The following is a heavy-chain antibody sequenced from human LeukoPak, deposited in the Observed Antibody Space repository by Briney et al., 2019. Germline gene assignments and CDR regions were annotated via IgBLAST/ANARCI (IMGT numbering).Heavy chain of an antibody. J-gene: IGHJ6*02. CDR2: IYYSGST. V-gene: IGHV4-59*12. D-gene: IGHD3-22*01. Sequence: PSETLSLTCTVSGGSLSSYYWSWIRQPPGKGLEWIGYIYYSGSTNYNPSLKSRVTISVDRSKNQFSLKLSSVTAADTAVYYCAGEYYYDSSGYYRVGMDVWGQGTTVTVSS. CDR1: GGSLSSYY. CDR3: AGEYYYDSSGYYRVGMDV.